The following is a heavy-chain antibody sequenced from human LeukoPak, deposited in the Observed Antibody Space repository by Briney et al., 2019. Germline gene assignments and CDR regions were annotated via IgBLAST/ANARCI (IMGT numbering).Heavy chain of an antibody. D-gene: IGHD6-13*01. CDR1: GGSISSSSYY. CDR2: IYYSGST. J-gene: IGHJ3*02. CDR3: ARDSYNPFSSSWYGGRGVAFDI. V-gene: IGHV4-39*07. Sequence: SETLSLTCTVSGGSISSSSYYWVWIRQPPGKGLEWIGSIYYSGSTYYNPSLKSRVTISVDTSKNQFSLKLSSVTAADTAVYYCARDSYNPFSSSWYGGRGVAFDIWGQGTMVTVSS.